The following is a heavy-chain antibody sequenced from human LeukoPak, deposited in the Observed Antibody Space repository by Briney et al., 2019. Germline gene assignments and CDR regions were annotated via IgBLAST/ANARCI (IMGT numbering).Heavy chain of an antibody. D-gene: IGHD6-13*01. J-gene: IGHJ4*02. V-gene: IGHV3-21*01. CDR2: ISSSSSYI. CDR3: ARDVSGYSSRNTDFDY. Sequence: PGGSLRLSCAASGFTFSSYSMNWVRQAPGKGLEWVSSISSSSSYIYYADSVKGRFTISRDNAKNSLYLQMNSLRAEDTAVYYCARDVSGYSSRNTDFDYWGQGTLVTVSS. CDR1: GFTFSSYS.